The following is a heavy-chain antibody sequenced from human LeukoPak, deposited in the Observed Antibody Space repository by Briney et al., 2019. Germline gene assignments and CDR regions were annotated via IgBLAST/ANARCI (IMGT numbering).Heavy chain of an antibody. CDR3: ARSRGFGSTGSHYSGMDV. V-gene: IGHV3-74*01. CDR2: INSDASDT. D-gene: IGHD2-15*01. J-gene: IGHJ6*02. CDR1: GFTFTNFL. Sequence: GGSLRLSCEVSGFTFTNFLMHWVRRVPGKGLVWVSRINSDASDTNYADSVKGRFTISRDNARNTLYLQMNSLRAEDTAVYYCARSRGFGSTGSHYSGMDVWGPGTTVTVSS.